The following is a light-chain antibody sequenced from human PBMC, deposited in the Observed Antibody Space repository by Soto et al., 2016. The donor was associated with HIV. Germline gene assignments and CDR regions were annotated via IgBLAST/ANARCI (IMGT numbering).Light chain of an antibody. Sequence: SYVLTQPPSVSVAPGKTARITCGENNIGTKSVHWYQQKAGQAPILVVYDDSHRPSGIPERFSGSNSGNTATLTINRVEAGDEADFYCQVWDSSSDHSGVFGTGTKVTVL. CDR1: NIGTKS. J-gene: IGLJ1*01. CDR2: DDS. V-gene: IGLV3-21*03. CDR3: QVWDSSSDHSGV.